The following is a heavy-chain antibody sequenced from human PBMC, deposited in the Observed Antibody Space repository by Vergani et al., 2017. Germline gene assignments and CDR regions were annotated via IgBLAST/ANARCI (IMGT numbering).Heavy chain of an antibody. J-gene: IGHJ4*02. CDR2: INPNSGGT. CDR3: ARDNAGYSLFDY. CDR1: GYTFTGYY. V-gene: IGHV1-2*02. D-gene: IGHD5-24*01. Sequence: QVQLVQSGAEVKKPGASVKVSCKASGYTFTGYYMHWVRQAPGQGLEWMGWINPNSGGTNYALKFQGRVTMTRDTSISTAYMELSRLRSDDTAVYYCARDNAGYSLFDYWGQGTLVTVSS.